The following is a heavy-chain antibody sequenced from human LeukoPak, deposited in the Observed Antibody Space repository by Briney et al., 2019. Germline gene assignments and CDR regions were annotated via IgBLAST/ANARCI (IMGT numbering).Heavy chain of an antibody. D-gene: IGHD3-10*01. V-gene: IGHV3-43*02. J-gene: IGHJ6*02. CDR3: AKDINLYGSYYYYGMDV. CDR1: GFPFGDYG. Sequence: PGRSLRLSCAASGFPFGDYGMHWVRQAPGKGLEWVSLISGDGGSTYYADSVKGRFTISRDNSKNSLYLQMNSLRTEDTALYYCAKDINLYGSYYYYGMDVWGQGTTVTVS. CDR2: ISGDGGST.